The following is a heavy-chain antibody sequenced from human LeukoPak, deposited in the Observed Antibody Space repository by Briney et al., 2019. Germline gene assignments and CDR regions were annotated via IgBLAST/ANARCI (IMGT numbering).Heavy chain of an antibody. CDR1: GFTLSSYY. J-gene: IGHJ4*02. CDR3: ARDLNWETY. V-gene: IGHV3-74*01. D-gene: IGHD7-27*01. CDR2: INGDGSST. Sequence: PGESLRLSCVASGFTLSSYYMHWVRQVPGKGLVWVSCINGDGSSTKYADSVKGRFTISRDNAKNSLYLQMNSLRAEDTAVYYCARDLNWETYWGQGTLVSVSS.